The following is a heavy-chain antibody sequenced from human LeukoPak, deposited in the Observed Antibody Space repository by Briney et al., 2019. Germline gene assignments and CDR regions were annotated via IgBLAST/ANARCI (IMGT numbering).Heavy chain of an antibody. CDR1: GGTFSSYA. D-gene: IGHD6-19*01. J-gene: IGHJ6*02. CDR2: IIPILGIA. CDR3: ARGKRLELSSGWSHYYYYGMDV. V-gene: IGHV1-69*04. Sequence: GASVKVSCKASGGTFSSYAISWVRQAPGQGLEWMGRIIPILGIANYAQKFQGRVTITADKSTSTAYMELSSLRSEDTAVYYCARGKRLELSSGWSHYYYYGMDVWGQGTTVTVSS.